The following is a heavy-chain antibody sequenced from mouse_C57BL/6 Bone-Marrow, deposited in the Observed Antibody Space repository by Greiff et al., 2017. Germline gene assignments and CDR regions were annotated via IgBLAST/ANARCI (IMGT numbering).Heavy chain of an antibody. D-gene: IGHD2-5*01. CDR3: ARVLYSNYLWYFDV. V-gene: IGHV3-6*01. Sequence: EVKLQESGPGLVKPSQSLSLTCSVTGYSITSGYYWNWIRQFPGNKLEWMGYISYDGSNNYNPSLKNRISITRDTSKNQFFLKLNSVTTEDTATYYCARVLYSNYLWYFDVWGTGTTVTVSS. J-gene: IGHJ1*03. CDR2: ISYDGSN. CDR1: GYSITSGYY.